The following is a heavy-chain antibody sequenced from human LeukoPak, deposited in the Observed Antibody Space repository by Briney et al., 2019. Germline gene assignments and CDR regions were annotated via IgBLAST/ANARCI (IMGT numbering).Heavy chain of an antibody. CDR1: GGSTSSYY. Sequence: SETLSLTCTVSGGSTSSYYWSWLRQPPRKGLEWMGYVYYSGSTNYNPSLKSRVTISVDTSKNQFSLKLSSVPAADTAVYYCARHVQSSGWLYYFDYWGQGTLVSVSS. CDR2: VYYSGST. V-gene: IGHV4-59*01. CDR3: ARHVQSSGWLYYFDY. D-gene: IGHD6-19*01. J-gene: IGHJ4*02.